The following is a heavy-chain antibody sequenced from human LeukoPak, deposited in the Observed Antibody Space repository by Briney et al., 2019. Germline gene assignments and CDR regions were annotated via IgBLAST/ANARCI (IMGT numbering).Heavy chain of an antibody. CDR3: ATGRSCTTCYLPDY. CDR2: INQDGGEK. J-gene: IGHJ4*02. Sequence: GGSLRLSCAASGFTFSSYAMHWVRQAPGKGLEWVANINQDGGEKYCVDSVKGRFTISRDNAKNSLYLQMNSLRAEDTAVYHCATGRSCTTCYLPDYWGQGTLVTVSS. CDR1: GFTFSSYA. V-gene: IGHV3-7*01. D-gene: IGHD2-2*01.